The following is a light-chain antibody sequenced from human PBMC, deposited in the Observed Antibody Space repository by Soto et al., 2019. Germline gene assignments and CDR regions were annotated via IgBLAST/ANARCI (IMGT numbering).Light chain of an antibody. Sequence: QSALTQPRSVSGSPGQSVTITCTGTSSDIGAYNYVSWYQQHPDKAPKLMIYHVSKRPSGVPDRFSGSKSGNAASLTISGLQAEDEADYYCCTDAGTYKVFGTWTKVTVL. CDR3: CTDAGTYKV. V-gene: IGLV2-11*01. CDR2: HVS. J-gene: IGLJ1*01. CDR1: SSDIGAYNY.